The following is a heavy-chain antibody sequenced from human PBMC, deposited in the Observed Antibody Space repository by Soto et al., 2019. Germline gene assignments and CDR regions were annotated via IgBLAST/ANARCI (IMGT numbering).Heavy chain of an antibody. Sequence: SGPTLVTPTPPLTLTCTFSGFSLSTSGVGVGWIRQPPGKALEWLALIYWNDDKRYSPSLKSRLTITQDTSKNQVVLTMPNMDPVDTATYYCAHRTMISRPADYWGQGTRVTVS. CDR2: IYWNDDK. V-gene: IGHV2-5*01. CDR3: AHRTMISRPADY. CDR1: GFSLSTSGVG. D-gene: IGHD3-16*01. J-gene: IGHJ4*02.